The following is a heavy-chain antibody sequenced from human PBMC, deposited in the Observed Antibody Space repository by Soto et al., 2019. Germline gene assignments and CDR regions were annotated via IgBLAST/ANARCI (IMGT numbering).Heavy chain of an antibody. J-gene: IGHJ4*01. Sequence: SVKVSCKASGYTFTRSGISWVRQAPGQGLEWMGRIIPIFDITNYAQKFQGRVTITADKSTSTVYMDLSSLRSEDTAVYYCARSLLGDYYDSDGLDNWG. CDR1: GYTFTRSG. CDR3: ARSLLGDYYDSDGLDN. V-gene: IGHV1-69*04. D-gene: IGHD3-22*01. CDR2: IIPIFDIT.